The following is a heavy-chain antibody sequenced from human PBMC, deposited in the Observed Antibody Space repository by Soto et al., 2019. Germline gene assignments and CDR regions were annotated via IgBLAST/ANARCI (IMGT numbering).Heavy chain of an antibody. CDR1: GFTFSNYV. V-gene: IGHV3-23*01. CDR3: AKTLTGDRPLDY. Sequence: EVQLLESGGCLVQHGGSLRLSCAASGFTFSNYVMNWVRQAPGKGLEWVSVISGGGGSTTYYADFVEGRFTISRDNSKNTLYLQMNSLRAEDTAVYSCAKTLTGDRPLDYWGQGTLVTVSS. J-gene: IGHJ4*02. D-gene: IGHD3-9*01. CDR2: ISGGGGSTT.